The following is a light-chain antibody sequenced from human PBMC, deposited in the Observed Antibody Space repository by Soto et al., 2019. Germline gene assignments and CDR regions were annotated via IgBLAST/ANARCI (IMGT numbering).Light chain of an antibody. CDR3: ALYLGGGITV. CDR2: STN. CDR1: SGSVSFTSY. Sequence: QTVVTQEPSISVSPGGTVTLTCGLNSGSVSFTSYPSWVQQTPGQAPRTLIYSTNTRSSGVSDRFSGSILGSKAALTITGAQAGDESHYYCALYLGGGITVFGGGTQLTVL. J-gene: IGLJ3*02. V-gene: IGLV8-61*01.